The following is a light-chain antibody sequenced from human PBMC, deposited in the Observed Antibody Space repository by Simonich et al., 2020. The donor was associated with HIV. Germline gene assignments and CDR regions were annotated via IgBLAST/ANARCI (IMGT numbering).Light chain of an antibody. Sequence: EIVMTQSPATLSVSPGERATLSCRASQSVSSNLAWYQQKPGKSPSLLIYGASTRATGIPARFSGSGSGTEFTLTISSMQSDDFATYYCQQYNSYPWTFGQGTKVEIK. CDR1: QSVSSN. CDR2: GAS. V-gene: IGKV3-15*01. CDR3: QQYNSYPWT. J-gene: IGKJ1*01.